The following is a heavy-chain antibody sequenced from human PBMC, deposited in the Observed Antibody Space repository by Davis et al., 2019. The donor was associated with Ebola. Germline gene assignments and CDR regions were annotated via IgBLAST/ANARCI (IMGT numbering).Heavy chain of an antibody. V-gene: IGHV3-11*01. CDR1: GFTFSSHW. D-gene: IGHD5-12*01. CDR2: ISSSGSTI. Sequence: PGGSLRLSCVASGFTFSSHWMSWIRQAPGKGLEWVSYISSSGSTIYYADSVKGRFTISRDNAKNSLYLQMNSLRAEDTAVYYCARDVATTVDYWGQGTLVTVSS. CDR3: ARDVATTVDY. J-gene: IGHJ4*02.